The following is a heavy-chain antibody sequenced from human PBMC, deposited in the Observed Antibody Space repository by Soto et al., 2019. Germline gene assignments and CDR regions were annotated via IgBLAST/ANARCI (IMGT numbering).Heavy chain of an antibody. Sequence: GGSLRLSCAASGFTFSSYSMNWVRQAPGKGLEWVSYISSSSSTIYYADSVKGRFTTFRDNAKNSLYLQMNSLRDEDTAVYYCARPEYSSSSYGMDVWGQGTTVTVSS. D-gene: IGHD6-6*01. V-gene: IGHV3-48*02. CDR2: ISSSSSTI. CDR3: ARPEYSSSSYGMDV. J-gene: IGHJ6*02. CDR1: GFTFSSYS.